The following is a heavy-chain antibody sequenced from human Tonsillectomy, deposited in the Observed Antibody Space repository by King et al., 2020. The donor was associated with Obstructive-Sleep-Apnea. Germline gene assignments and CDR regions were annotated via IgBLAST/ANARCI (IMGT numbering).Heavy chain of an antibody. CDR2: IYYSGST. J-gene: IGHJ4*02. CDR3: ARGDLLNYYDSSGYTYYFDY. V-gene: IGHV4-59*01. D-gene: IGHD3-22*01. CDR1: GGAISSYY. Sequence: VQLQESGPGLVKPSETLSLTCTVSGGAISSYYWSWIRQPTGKGLEWIGYIYYSGSTNYNPSLQRRGTISVETSKNQFSLKLSSVTAADTAVYYCARGDLLNYYDSSGYTYYFDYWGQATLVTVSS.